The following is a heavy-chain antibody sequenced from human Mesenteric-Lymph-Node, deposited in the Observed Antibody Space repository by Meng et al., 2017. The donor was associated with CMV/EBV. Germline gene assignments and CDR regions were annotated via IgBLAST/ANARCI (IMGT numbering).Heavy chain of an antibody. D-gene: IGHD3-3*01. CDR3: ARVNYDFWSGYYFRWLDP. V-gene: IGHV4-30-4*08. Sequence: ISSGDSYWSWIRQPPGKGLEWIGYIYYSGNAYYNPSLKSRLTMSVDTSANQFSLRLSSVTAADTAVYFCARVNYDFWSGYYFRWLDPWGQGTLVTVSS. CDR1: ISSGDSY. J-gene: IGHJ5*01. CDR2: IYYSGNA.